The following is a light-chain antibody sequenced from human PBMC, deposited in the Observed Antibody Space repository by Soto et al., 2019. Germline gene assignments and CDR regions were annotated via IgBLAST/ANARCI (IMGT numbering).Light chain of an antibody. CDR3: QQYNSYSPAT. Sequence: DIQMTQSPSTLSASVGDRVTITCRASQSISSWLAWYQQKPGKAPKLLIYDASSLESVVPSRFSGSGSGTEFTLTISSLQPDDFATYYCQQYNSYSPATFGQGTKLEIK. CDR2: DAS. V-gene: IGKV1-5*01. J-gene: IGKJ2*01. CDR1: QSISSW.